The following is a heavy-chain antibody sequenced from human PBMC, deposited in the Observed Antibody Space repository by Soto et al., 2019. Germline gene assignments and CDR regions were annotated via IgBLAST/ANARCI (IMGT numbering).Heavy chain of an antibody. D-gene: IGHD2-2*01. Sequence: GASVKVSCKASGYTFTSYGISWVRQAPGQGLEWMGWISAYNGNTNYAQKLQGRVTMTTDTSTSTAYMELRSLRSDDTAVYYCAREWNDCSTGMCYVSYYYHGMDVWGQGTKVTVSS. J-gene: IGHJ6*02. V-gene: IGHV1-18*01. CDR3: AREWNDCSTGMCYVSYYYHGMDV. CDR1: GYTFTSYG. CDR2: ISAYNGNT.